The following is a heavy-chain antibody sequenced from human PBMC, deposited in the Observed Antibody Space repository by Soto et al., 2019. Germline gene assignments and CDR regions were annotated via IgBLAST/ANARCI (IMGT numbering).Heavy chain of an antibody. D-gene: IGHD3-22*01. CDR2: IIPSFGTA. CDR1: GGTFSSYA. Sequence: QVQLVQSGAEVKKPGSSVKVSCKASGGTFSSYAISWVRQAPGQGLEWMGGIIPSFGTANYAQKFQGRVTITADESTSTAYMELSSLRSEATAVYYCARLEYDDRAQNYYYYGMDFWGHGTTVTVAS. V-gene: IGHV1-69*01. J-gene: IGHJ6*02. CDR3: ARLEYDDRAQNYYYYGMDF.